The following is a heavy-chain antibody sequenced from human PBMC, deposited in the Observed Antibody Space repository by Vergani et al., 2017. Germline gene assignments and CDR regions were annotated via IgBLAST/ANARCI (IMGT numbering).Heavy chain of an antibody. Sequence: VQLLESGGGLAQPGGSLRLSCAASGFTLNTYGIHWVRQAPGKGLEWVSFIRYDGSSEYYGDSVKGRFTISRDKSQNTVNLQMNSLRTEDTAVYFCANAVIAGNVGVAYFGMDVWGRGTTVTVSS. J-gene: IGHJ6*02. CDR2: IRYDGSSE. V-gene: IGHV3-30*02. CDR3: ANAVIAGNVGVAYFGMDV. CDR1: GFTLNTYG. D-gene: IGHD2/OR15-2a*01.